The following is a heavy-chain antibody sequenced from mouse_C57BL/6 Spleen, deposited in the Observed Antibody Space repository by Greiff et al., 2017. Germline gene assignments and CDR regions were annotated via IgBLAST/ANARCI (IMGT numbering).Heavy chain of an antibody. V-gene: IGHV1-61*01. J-gene: IGHJ3*01. Sequence: KQRPGQGLEWIGNIYPSDSETHYNQKFKDKATLTVDKSSSTAYMQLSSLTSEDSAVYYCARRGDVGWFAYWGQGTLVTVSA. CDR3: ARRGDVGWFAY. D-gene: IGHD3-3*01. CDR2: IYPSDSET.